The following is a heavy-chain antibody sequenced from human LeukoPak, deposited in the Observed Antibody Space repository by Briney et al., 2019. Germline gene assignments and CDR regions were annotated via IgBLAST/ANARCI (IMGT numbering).Heavy chain of an antibody. D-gene: IGHD3-22*01. Sequence: SETLSLTCTVSGGSISSYYWSWIRQPAGKGLEWIGRIYTSGSTNYNPSLKSRVTMSVDTSKNQFSLKLSSVTPADTAVYYCARVYYDSSGYYYFDYWGQGTLVTVSS. CDR1: GGSISSYY. CDR2: IYTSGST. V-gene: IGHV4-4*07. CDR3: ARVYYDSSGYYYFDY. J-gene: IGHJ4*02.